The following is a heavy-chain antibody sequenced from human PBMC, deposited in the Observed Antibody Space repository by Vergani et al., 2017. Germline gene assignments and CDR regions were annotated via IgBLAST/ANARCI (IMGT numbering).Heavy chain of an antibody. V-gene: IGHV3-48*03. Sequence: VQLVESGGGLVQPGGSLRLSCAASGFTFSSYEMNWVRQAPGKGLEWVSYISSSGSTIYYADSVKGRFTISRDNAKNSLYLQMNSLRAEDTAVYYCAREGGDGYTPGNAFDIWGQGTMVTVSS. CDR1: GFTFSSYE. D-gene: IGHD5-24*01. CDR2: ISSSGSTI. J-gene: IGHJ3*02. CDR3: AREGGDGYTPGNAFDI.